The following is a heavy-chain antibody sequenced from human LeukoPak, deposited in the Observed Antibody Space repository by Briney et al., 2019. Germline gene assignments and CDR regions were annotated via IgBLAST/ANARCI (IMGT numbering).Heavy chain of an antibody. J-gene: IGHJ6*02. V-gene: IGHV4-31*03. CDR2: IYYSGST. Sequence: SETLSLTCTVSGGSISSGGYYWSWIRQHPGKGPEWIGYIYYSGSTYYNPSLKSRVTISVDTSKNQFSLKLSSVTAADTAVYYCARDYSQYCGGDCTYGMDVWGQGTTVTVSS. CDR3: ARDYSQYCGGDCTYGMDV. CDR1: GGSISSGGYY. D-gene: IGHD2-21*02.